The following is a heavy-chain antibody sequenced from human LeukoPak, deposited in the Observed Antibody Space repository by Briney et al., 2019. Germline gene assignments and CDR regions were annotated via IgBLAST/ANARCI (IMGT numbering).Heavy chain of an antibody. CDR2: ISGSGGST. V-gene: IGHV3-23*01. Sequence: GGSLRLSCAASGFTFSSYAMSWVRQAPGKGLEWVSAISGSGGSTYYADSVKGRFTISRDNSKNTLYLQMNSLRAEDTAVYYCAEGGRYCSGGSCYSPLRYWGQGTLVTVSS. CDR3: AEGGRYCSGGSCYSPLRY. CDR1: GFTFSSYA. J-gene: IGHJ4*02. D-gene: IGHD2-15*01.